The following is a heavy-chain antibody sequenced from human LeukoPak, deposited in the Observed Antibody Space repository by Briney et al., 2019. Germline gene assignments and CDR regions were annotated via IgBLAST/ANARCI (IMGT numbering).Heavy chain of an antibody. V-gene: IGHV1-8*02. J-gene: IGHJ4*02. CDR2: MNPNSGNT. D-gene: IGHD3-10*02. CDR3: ARDSGETYFRY. CDR1: GYTFSGYY. Sequence: GASVKVSCKASGYTFSGYYMHWVRRAPGQGLEWMGWMNPNSGNTGYAQKFQGRVTMTRNTSISTAYMELSSLRSEDTAVYYCARDSGETYFRYWGQGTLVTVSS.